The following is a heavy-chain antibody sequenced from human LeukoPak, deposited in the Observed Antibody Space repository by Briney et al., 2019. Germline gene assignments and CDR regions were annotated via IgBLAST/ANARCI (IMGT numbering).Heavy chain of an antibody. J-gene: IGHJ4*02. D-gene: IGHD5-18*01. V-gene: IGHV1-46*01. CDR1: VFTFTTSY. CDR2: ITPSGVST. CDR3: ARGRVDTQPLLAY. Sequence: ASLKVSCKASVFTFTTSYIHWGRHAPRHRLEWMAVITPSGVSTTYAQNFQGRVTMTRDPSTSTVYMELSSLRSEDTAVYYCARGRVDTQPLLAYWGQGTLVTVSS.